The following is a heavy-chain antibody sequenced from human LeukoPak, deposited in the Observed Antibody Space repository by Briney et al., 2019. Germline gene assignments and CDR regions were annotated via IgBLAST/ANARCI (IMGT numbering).Heavy chain of an antibody. CDR1: GGSISSSSYY. Sequence: SETLSLTCTVSGGSISSSSYYWGWIRQPPGKGLEWIGSIYYSGSTYYNPSLKSRVTLSVDTSKNQFSLKLGSVTAADTAVYYCAVTTRSGDYYYYYMDVWGKGTTVTVSS. CDR3: AVTTRSGDYYYYYMDV. CDR2: IYYSGST. V-gene: IGHV4-39*07. D-gene: IGHD4-17*01. J-gene: IGHJ6*03.